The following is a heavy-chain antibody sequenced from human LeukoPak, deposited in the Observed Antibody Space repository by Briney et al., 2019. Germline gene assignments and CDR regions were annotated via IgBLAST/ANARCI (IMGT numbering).Heavy chain of an antibody. D-gene: IGHD1-26*01. V-gene: IGHV1-24*01. Sequence: ASVTVSCTVSGYTLTELSMHWVRQAPGKGLEWMGGFDPEDGETIYAQKFQGRVTMTEDTSTDTAYMELSSLRSEDTAVYYCASWRLVGATVFYGMDVWGQGTTVTVSS. CDR1: GYTLTELS. CDR3: ASWRLVGATVFYGMDV. J-gene: IGHJ6*02. CDR2: FDPEDGET.